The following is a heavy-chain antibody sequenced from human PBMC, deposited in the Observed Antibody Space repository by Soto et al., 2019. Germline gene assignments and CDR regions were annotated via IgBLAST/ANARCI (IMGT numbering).Heavy chain of an antibody. V-gene: IGHV4-34*01. CDR3: ARGQNEYSSSSGVYYFDY. Sequence: SETLSLTCAVYGGSFSGYYWSWIRQPPGKGLEWIGEINHSGSTNYNPSLKSRVTISVDTSKNQFSLKLSSVTAADTAVYYCARGQNEYSSSSGVYYFDYWGQGTLVTVSS. D-gene: IGHD6-6*01. J-gene: IGHJ4*02. CDR1: GGSFSGYY. CDR2: INHSGST.